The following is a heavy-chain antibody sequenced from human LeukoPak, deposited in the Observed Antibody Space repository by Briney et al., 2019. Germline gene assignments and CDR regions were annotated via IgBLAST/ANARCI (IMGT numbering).Heavy chain of an antibody. CDR2: ISGSGGST. Sequence: GGSLRLSCAASGFTFSSYAMSWVRQAPGKGLEWVSAISGSGGSTYYADSVKGRFTISRDNSKNTMYLQMNSVRPEDTAVYYCAKDLMPRKRESWNRIPAAGPQPPDYWGQGTLVTVSS. D-gene: IGHD6-13*01. CDR3: AKDLMPRKRESWNRIPAAGPQPPDY. CDR1: GFTFSSYA. V-gene: IGHV3-23*01. J-gene: IGHJ4*02.